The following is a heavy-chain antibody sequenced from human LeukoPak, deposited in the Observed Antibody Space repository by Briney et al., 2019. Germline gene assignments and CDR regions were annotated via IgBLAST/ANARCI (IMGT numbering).Heavy chain of an antibody. CDR1: GGSISSSNW. CDR3: ARDISLLVVAGTGYYYGMDV. D-gene: IGHD6-19*01. Sequence: KPSGTLSFTCAVSGGSISSSNWWSWVRQPPGKGLEWIGEIYHSGSTNYNPSLESRVTISVDKSKNQFSLKLSSVTAADTAVYYCARDISLLVVAGTGYYYGMDVWGQGTTVIVSS. V-gene: IGHV4-4*02. CDR2: IYHSGST. J-gene: IGHJ6*02.